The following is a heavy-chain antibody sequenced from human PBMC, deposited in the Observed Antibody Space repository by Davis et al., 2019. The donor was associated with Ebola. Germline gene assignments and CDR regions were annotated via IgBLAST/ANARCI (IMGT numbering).Heavy chain of an antibody. J-gene: IGHJ6*02. D-gene: IGHD2-2*01. Sequence: SETLSLTCAVSGASISSGGSSWTWIRQPPGKGLEWIGEIYHSGNTYYTPSLKSRVTISIDRSKNQFSLKLPSVSAADTAVYYCARGSRTSFYFYGLDVWGQGTTVTVS. CDR3: ARGSRTSFYFYGLDV. CDR2: IYHSGNT. V-gene: IGHV4-30-2*01. CDR1: GASISSGGSS.